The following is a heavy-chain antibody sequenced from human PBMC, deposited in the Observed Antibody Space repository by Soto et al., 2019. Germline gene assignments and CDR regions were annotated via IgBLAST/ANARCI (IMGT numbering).Heavy chain of an antibody. CDR2: IRSKAYGGTT. J-gene: IGHJ4*02. D-gene: IGHD3-9*01. V-gene: IGHV3-49*03. Sequence: GGSLRLSCTASGLTFGDYAMSWFRQAPGKGLEWVGFIRSKAYGGTTEYAASVKGRFTISRDDSKSIAYLQMNSLKTEDTAVYYCTRGLRYFDWHLFDYWGQGTLVTVSS. CDR3: TRGLRYFDWHLFDY. CDR1: GLTFGDYA.